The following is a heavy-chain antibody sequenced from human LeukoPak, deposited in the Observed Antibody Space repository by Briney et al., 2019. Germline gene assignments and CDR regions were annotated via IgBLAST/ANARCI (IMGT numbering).Heavy chain of an antibody. J-gene: IGHJ4*02. Sequence: GGSLRLSCAASGFTFSSYSMNWVRQAPGNRLEWVSSISSSSSYIYYADSVKGRFTISRDNAKNSLYLQMNSLRAEDTAVYYCARDRTKVDYWGQGTLVTVSS. CDR2: ISSSSSYI. CDR3: ARDRTKVDY. D-gene: IGHD1-1*01. V-gene: IGHV3-21*01. CDR1: GFTFSSYS.